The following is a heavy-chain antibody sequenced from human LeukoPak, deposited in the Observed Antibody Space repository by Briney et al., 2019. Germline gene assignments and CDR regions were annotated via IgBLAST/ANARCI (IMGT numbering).Heavy chain of an antibody. Sequence: SETLSLTCALYGGFFSVYYWNWIRQPPGKGLEWCGEINHSGSHNYNPSLKSRATISVDTSKNQFSLKLSSVTAAGTAVYYCARDKWEPRYAFDIWGQGTMVTVSS. J-gene: IGHJ3*02. CDR1: GGFFSVYY. V-gene: IGHV4-34*01. CDR3: ARDKWEPRYAFDI. D-gene: IGHD1-26*01. CDR2: INHSGSH.